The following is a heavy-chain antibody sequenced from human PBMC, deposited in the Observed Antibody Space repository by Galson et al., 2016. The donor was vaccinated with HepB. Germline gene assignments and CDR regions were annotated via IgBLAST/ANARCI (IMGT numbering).Heavy chain of an antibody. D-gene: IGHD3-22*01. J-gene: IGHJ4*02. Sequence: SLRLSCAASGFSFTNYAMNWVRQAPGKGLEWVSSISGSGATTYYAGSVKGRFTISRDNSKNTLFLQINSLRADDTAVYFCAKGSDYYDSRSLNYWGQGTPVTASS. CDR3: AKGSDYYDSRSLNY. CDR1: GFSFTNYA. V-gene: IGHV3-23*01. CDR2: ISGSGATT.